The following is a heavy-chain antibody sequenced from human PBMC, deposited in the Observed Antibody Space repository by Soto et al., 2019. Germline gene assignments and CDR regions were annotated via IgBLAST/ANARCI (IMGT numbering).Heavy chain of an antibody. V-gene: IGHV4-30-4*01. D-gene: IGHD2-2*01. J-gene: IGHJ5*02. Sequence: QVQLQESGPGLVKPSQTLSLTCTVSGGSISSGDYYWSWIRQPPGKGLEWIGYIYYSGSTYYNPSLKSRVTISVDTSKNQFSLKLSSVTAADTAVYYCARVGGCISTSCIYFDPWGQGTLVTVSS. CDR2: IYYSGST. CDR3: ARVGGCISTSCIYFDP. CDR1: GGSISSGDYY.